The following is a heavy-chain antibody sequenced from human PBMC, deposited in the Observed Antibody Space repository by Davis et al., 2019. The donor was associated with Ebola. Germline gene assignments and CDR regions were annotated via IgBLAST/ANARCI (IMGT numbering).Heavy chain of an antibody. Sequence: GESLKISCAASGFTFSSYAMHWVRQAPGKGLEWVAVISYDGSNKYYADSVRGRFTISRDNSKNTLYLQMNSLRAEDTAVYYCAKPESPIGYCSGGSCFLALYGMDVWGKGTTVTVSS. V-gene: IGHV3-30-3*02. CDR3: AKPESPIGYCSGGSCFLALYGMDV. CDR1: GFTFSSYA. CDR2: ISYDGSNK. J-gene: IGHJ6*04. D-gene: IGHD2-15*01.